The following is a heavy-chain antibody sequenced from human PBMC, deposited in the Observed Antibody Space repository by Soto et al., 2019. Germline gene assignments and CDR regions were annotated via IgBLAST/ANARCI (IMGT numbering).Heavy chain of an antibody. CDR2: IYYSGST. D-gene: IGHD5-12*01. J-gene: IGHJ4*02. CDR1: GGSISSGGYY. Sequence: SETLSLTCTVSGGSISSGGYYWSWIRQHPGKGLEWIGYIYYSGSTYYNPSLKSRVTISVDTSKNQFSLKLSSVTAADTAVYYCAGSGYDSSNIEYWGQGTLVTVSS. V-gene: IGHV4-31*03. CDR3: AGSGYDSSNIEY.